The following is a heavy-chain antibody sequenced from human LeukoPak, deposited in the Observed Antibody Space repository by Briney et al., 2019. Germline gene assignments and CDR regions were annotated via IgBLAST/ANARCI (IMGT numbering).Heavy chain of an antibody. J-gene: IGHJ4*02. V-gene: IGHV2-5*01. CDR2: IYWNGDK. CDR1: GFSISTTAVG. CDR3: AHTRAAGGFSFDY. D-gene: IGHD6-13*01. Sequence: SGPTLAKPTQTLTLTCAFSGFSISTTAVGVGWIRQPPGKALEWLALIYWNGDKRYSSSLKSRLTATKDTSKNQVVLTMANMDPVDTAPYYCAHTRAAGGFSFDYWGQGALVTVSS.